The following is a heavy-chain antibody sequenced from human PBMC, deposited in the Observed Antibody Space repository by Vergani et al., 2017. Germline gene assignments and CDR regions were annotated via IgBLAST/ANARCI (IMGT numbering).Heavy chain of an antibody. V-gene: IGHV3-15*01. CDR3: TTVTHLHXVVVSRGVQYGMDV. J-gene: IGHJ6*02. Sequence: EVQLLQSGGGVIQPGGSVRLSCAASGFTFSACPMTWVRQAPGKGLEWVGRIKSKTDGGTTDYAAPVKGRFTISRDDSKNTLYLQMNSLKTEDTAVYYCTTVTHLHXVVVSRGVQYGMDVWSQGTTVTVSS. D-gene: IGHD2-21*01. CDR2: IKSKTDGGTT. CDR1: GFTFSACP.